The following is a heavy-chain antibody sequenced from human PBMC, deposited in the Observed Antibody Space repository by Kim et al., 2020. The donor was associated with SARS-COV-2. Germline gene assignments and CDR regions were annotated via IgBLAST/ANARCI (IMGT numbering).Heavy chain of an antibody. Sequence: GGSLRLSCTASGFTFGDYAMSWVRQAPGKGLEWVGFIRSKAYGGTTEYAASVKGRFTISRDDSKSIAYLQMNSLKTEDTAVYYCTRDLGAYCGGDCYSGLAYWGQGTLVTVSS. CDR2: IRSKAYGGTT. CDR3: TRDLGAYCGGDCYSGLAY. CDR1: GFTFGDYA. V-gene: IGHV3-49*04. D-gene: IGHD2-21*02. J-gene: IGHJ4*02.